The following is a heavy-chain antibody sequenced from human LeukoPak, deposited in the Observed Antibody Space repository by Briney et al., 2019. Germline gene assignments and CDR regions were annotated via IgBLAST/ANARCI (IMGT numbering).Heavy chain of an antibody. V-gene: IGHV3-7*01. J-gene: IGHJ4*02. CDR2: IKQDGSEK. D-gene: IGHD3-10*01. CDR1: GFTFSSYW. Sequence: PGGSLRLSCAASGFTFSSYWMSWVRQAPGKGLEWVANIKQDGSEKYYVDSVRGRFTISRDNSKNTLYLQMNSLRAEDTAVYYCAKTPGFRGFFDYWGQGTLVTVSS. CDR3: AKTPGFRGFFDY.